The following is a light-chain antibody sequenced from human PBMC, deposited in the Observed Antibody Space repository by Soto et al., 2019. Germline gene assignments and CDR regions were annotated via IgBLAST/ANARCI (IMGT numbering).Light chain of an antibody. V-gene: IGKV3-11*01. CDR3: QQRSNWPLT. CDR2: DAS. CDR1: QSVTSY. J-gene: IGKJ4*01. Sequence: EIVLTQSPATLSLSPGERATLSCRASQSVTSYLAWYQQKPGQAPRLLIYDASSRATGIPPRFSGSGSGTDFTLTVSSPEPEDFAVYYCQQRSNWPLTFGGGTKVEIK.